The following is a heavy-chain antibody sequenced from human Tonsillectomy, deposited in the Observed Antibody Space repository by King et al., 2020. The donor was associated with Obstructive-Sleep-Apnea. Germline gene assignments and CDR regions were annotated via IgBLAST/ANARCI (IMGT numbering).Heavy chain of an antibody. D-gene: IGHD3-16*01. CDR3: ARTLRGGDWFFAL. Sequence: DVQLVQSGAEVKKPGESLRISCEGSGYSFTNYWITWVRQLPGKGLEWMGRIEPSDSYTKYSPSFQGHVTISADRSINTAYLQWSSLAASDTAIYYCARTLRGGDWFFALWGRGTLVMVSS. CDR1: GYSFTNYW. CDR2: IEPSDSYT. J-gene: IGHJ2*01. V-gene: IGHV5-10-1*01.